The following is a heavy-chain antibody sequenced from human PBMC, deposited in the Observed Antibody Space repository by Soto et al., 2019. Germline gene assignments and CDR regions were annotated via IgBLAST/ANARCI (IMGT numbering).Heavy chain of an antibody. CDR2: INAGNGNT. Sequence: ASVKVSCKASGYTFTSSAMHWVRQAPGQRLEWMGWINAGNGNTNYSQKFQGRVTITRDTSTSTAYMELSSLRSEDTAVYYCAGGDCSSTSCYWKVDYYYGMDVWGQGTTVTVSS. CDR3: AGGDCSSTSCYWKVDYYYGMDV. J-gene: IGHJ6*02. V-gene: IGHV1-3*01. D-gene: IGHD2-2*01. CDR1: GYTFTSSA.